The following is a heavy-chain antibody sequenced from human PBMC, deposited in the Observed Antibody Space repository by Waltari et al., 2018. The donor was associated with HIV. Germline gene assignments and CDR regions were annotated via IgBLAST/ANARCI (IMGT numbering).Heavy chain of an antibody. Sequence: QVQLVQSGAEVKKPGASVKVSCKASGYTFTSYGISWVRRAPGQGLEWMGWISAYNGNTNYAQKLQGRVTMTTDTSTSTAYMELRSLRSDDTAVYYCARGEDYSNYQYYYYYGMDVWGQGTTVTVSS. CDR2: ISAYNGNT. CDR1: GYTFTSYG. D-gene: IGHD4-4*01. CDR3: ARGEDYSNYQYYYYYGMDV. V-gene: IGHV1-18*01. J-gene: IGHJ6*02.